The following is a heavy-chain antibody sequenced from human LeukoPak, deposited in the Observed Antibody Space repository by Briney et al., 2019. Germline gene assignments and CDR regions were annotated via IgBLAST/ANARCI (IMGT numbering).Heavy chain of an antibody. V-gene: IGHV3-7*05. J-gene: IGHJ5*02. CDR1: GFTFSSYG. CDR2: IKQDGSEK. Sequence: GGSLRLSCAASGFTFSSYGMNWVRQAPGKGLEWVANIKQDGSEKYYVDSVKGRFTISRDNAKNSLYLQMNSLRAEDMAVYYCARGHVWFDPWGQGTLVTVSS. CDR3: ARGHVWFDP.